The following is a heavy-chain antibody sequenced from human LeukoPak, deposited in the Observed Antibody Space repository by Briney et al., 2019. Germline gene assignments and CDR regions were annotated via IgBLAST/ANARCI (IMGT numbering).Heavy chain of an antibody. CDR2: ISYDGSNR. V-gene: IGHV3-30*18. CDR1: GFTFSSYG. J-gene: IGHJ4*02. D-gene: IGHD3-10*01. Sequence: GGSLRLSCAVSGFTFSSYGMHWVRQAPGKGLEWVAVISYDGSNRYYADSVKGRFTISRDTSKNTLYLEMNSLRAEDTAVYYCAKDIGSYYDYWGQGILVTVSS. CDR3: AKDIGSYYDY.